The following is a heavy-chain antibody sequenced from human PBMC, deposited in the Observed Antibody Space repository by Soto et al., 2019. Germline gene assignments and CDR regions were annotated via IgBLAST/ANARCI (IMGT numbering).Heavy chain of an antibody. Sequence: PGGFLRLSSTASGFTFGDYTMHWVRQAPGEGLECVYPFACAAINIDYADSLRGRFTISRDHSKTSLYLHMNGLRHEATAFYYGAKDGIAWHWSQDPLVTVSS. CDR1: GFTFGDYT. J-gene: IGHJ1*01. CDR2: FACAAINI. D-gene: IGHD2-15*01. V-gene: IGHV3-43*01. CDR3: AKDGIAWH.